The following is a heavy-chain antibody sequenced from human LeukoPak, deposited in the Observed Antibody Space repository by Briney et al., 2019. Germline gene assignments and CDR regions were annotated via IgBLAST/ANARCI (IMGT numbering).Heavy chain of an antibody. V-gene: IGHV3-11*01. D-gene: IGHD1-26*01. CDR2: ISSSGSTI. Sequence: GGSLRLSCAASGFTFSDYYMSWIRQAPGKGLQWVSYISSSGSTIYYADSVKGRFTISRDNAKNSLYLQMNSLRAEDTAVYYCAKGTRIVGATTGFDYWGQGTLVTVSS. CDR3: AKGTRIVGATTGFDY. CDR1: GFTFSDYY. J-gene: IGHJ4*02.